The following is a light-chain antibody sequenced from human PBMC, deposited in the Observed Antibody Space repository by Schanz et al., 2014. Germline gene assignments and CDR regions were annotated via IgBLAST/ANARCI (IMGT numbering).Light chain of an antibody. CDR3: QQYGSSLMYT. CDR1: QSVSSSY. CDR2: DAS. Sequence: EVVLTQSPATLSLSPGERATLSCRASQSVSSSYLAWYQQKPGQAPSLLIYDASNRATGIPARFSGSGSGTDFTLTSSSLEPEDFAVYYCQQYGSSLMYTFGQGTKVEIK. J-gene: IGKJ2*01. V-gene: IGKV3-20*01.